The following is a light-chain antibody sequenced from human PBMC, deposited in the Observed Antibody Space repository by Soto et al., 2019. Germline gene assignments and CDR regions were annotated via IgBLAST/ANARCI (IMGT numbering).Light chain of an antibody. CDR1: SSDIGSYDH. V-gene: IGLV2-14*03. CDR3: ISYTDRQSYL. Sequence: GASSDIGSYDHVAWYQQFPGKSPKLIIYAVSDRPSGVSDRFSGSKSGISASLTISGLQTEDEADYYCISYTDRQSYLFGTGTKVTVL. J-gene: IGLJ1*01. CDR2: AVS.